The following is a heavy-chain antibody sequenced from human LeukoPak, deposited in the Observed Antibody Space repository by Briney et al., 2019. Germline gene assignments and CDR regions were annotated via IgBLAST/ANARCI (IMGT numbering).Heavy chain of an antibody. D-gene: IGHD6-19*01. CDR2: ISGSGEST. CDR1: GFTFGNYA. V-gene: IGHV3-23*01. J-gene: IGHJ4*02. CDR3: AKDARRTSGWYFFDY. Sequence: GGSLRLSCAASGFTFGNYAMSWVRQPPGKGLEWVSGISGSGESTHYADSVKGRFTISRDNSKNTLFLQMNSLRAEDTAVYYCAKDARRTSGWYFFDYWGQGTLVTVSS.